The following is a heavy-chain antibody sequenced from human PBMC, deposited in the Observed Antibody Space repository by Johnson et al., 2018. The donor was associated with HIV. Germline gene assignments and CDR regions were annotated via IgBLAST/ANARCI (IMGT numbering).Heavy chain of an antibody. CDR1: GFTFDDYA. CDR3: AKDIRIQLWLGGAFDI. J-gene: IGHJ3*02. D-gene: IGHD5-18*01. Sequence: VQLVASGGGLVQPGRSLRLSCAASGFTFDDYAMHWVRQAPGKGMAWVSGISRYSGSIGYADSVNGRFTISRDNAKNSLYLQMNSLRAEDTALYYCAKDIRIQLWLGGAFDIWGQGTMVTVSS. V-gene: IGHV3-9*01. CDR2: ISRYSGSI.